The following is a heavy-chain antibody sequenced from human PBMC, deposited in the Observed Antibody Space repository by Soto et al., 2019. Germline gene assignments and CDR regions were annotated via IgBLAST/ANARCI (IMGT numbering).Heavy chain of an antibody. J-gene: IGHJ3*02. CDR1: GYTFTSYA. V-gene: IGHV1-3*01. Sequence: QVQLVQSGAEVKKPGASVKVSCKASGYTFTSYAMHWVRQAPGQRLEWMGWINAGNGNTKYSQKFQGRVTITRDTSASTAYMELSSLRSEDTAVYYCATQKGYCSGGSCYSVKNAFDIWGQGTMVTVSS. D-gene: IGHD2-15*01. CDR3: ATQKGYCSGGSCYSVKNAFDI. CDR2: INAGNGNT.